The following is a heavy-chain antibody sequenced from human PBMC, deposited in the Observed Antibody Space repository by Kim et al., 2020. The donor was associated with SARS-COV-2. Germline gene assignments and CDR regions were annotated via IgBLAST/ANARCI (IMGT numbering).Heavy chain of an antibody. CDR2: INSDGSST. J-gene: IGHJ6*02. CDR1: GFTFSSYW. CDR3: ARTQDLGSSRYYYYGMDV. D-gene: IGHD6-13*01. V-gene: IGHV3-74*01. Sequence: GGSLRLSCAASGFTFSSYWMHWVRQAPGKGLVWVSRINSDGSSTSYADSVKGRFTISRDNAKNTPYLQMNSLRAEDTAVYYCARTQDLGSSRYYYYGMDVWGQETTITVSS.